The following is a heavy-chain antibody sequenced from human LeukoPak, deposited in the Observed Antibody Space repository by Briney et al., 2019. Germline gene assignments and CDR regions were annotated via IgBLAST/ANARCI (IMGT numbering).Heavy chain of an antibody. V-gene: IGHV4-31*03. CDR2: IYYSGST. CDR1: GGSISSGGYY. Sequence: PSETLSLTCTVSGGSISSGGYYWSWIRQHPGKGLEWIGYIYYSGSTYYNPSLKSRVTISVDTSKNQFSLKLSSVTAADTAVYYCARRAHYYDFWSGYPTYFDYWGQGTLVTVSS. J-gene: IGHJ4*02. CDR3: ARRAHYYDFWSGYPTYFDY. D-gene: IGHD3-3*01.